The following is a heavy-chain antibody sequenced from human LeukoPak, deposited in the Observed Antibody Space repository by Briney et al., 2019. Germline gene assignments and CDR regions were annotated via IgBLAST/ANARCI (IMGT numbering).Heavy chain of an antibody. CDR2: ISWNSGSI. V-gene: IGHV3-9*01. CDR1: GFTFDDYA. D-gene: IGHD6-13*01. Sequence: PGRSLRLSCAASGFTFDDYAMHWVRQAPGKGLEWVSGISWNSGSIGYAESVKGRFTISRDNAKNSLYLQMNRLRAEDTALYYCAQAPQQLVRGGWFDPWGQGTLVTVSS. CDR3: AQAPQQLVRGGWFDP. J-gene: IGHJ5*02.